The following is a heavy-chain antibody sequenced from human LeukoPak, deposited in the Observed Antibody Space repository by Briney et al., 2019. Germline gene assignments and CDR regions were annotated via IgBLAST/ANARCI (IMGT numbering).Heavy chain of an antibody. CDR3: ARDGDYDILTGWYYYYMDV. J-gene: IGHJ6*03. Sequence: GASVKVSCKASGYTFTGYYIHWVRQAPGQGLEWMGWINPNSGGTNYVQKFQGRVTMTRDTSTSTVYMELSSLRSEDTAVYYCARDGDYDILTGWYYYYMDVWGKGTTVTISS. D-gene: IGHD3-9*01. CDR1: GYTFTGYY. V-gene: IGHV1-2*02. CDR2: INPNSGGT.